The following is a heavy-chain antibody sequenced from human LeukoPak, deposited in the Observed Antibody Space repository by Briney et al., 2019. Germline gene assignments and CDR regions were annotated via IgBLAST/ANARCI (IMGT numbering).Heavy chain of an antibody. V-gene: IGHV3-15*01. CDR2: IKSKTDGGTT. CDR1: GFTFSNAW. D-gene: IGHD3-16*01. J-gene: IGHJ4*02. Sequence: PGGSLRLSCAASGFTFSNAWMSWVRQAPGKGLKWVGHIKSKTDGGTTDYAAPVKGRFTISRDDSKNTLYLQMNSLKTEDTAVYYCTTHYAWYYFDYWGQGTLVTVSS. CDR3: TTHYAWYYFDY.